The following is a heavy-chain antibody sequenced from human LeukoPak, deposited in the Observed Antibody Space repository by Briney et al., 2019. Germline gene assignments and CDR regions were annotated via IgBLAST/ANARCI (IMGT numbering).Heavy chain of an antibody. V-gene: IGHV3-23*01. CDR1: RFTFSSDS. D-gene: IGHD3-22*01. J-gene: IGHJ4*02. CDR3: AASGDSSGYYLFDY. CDR2: ISGSGGST. Sequence: GGSLRLSCAASRFTFSSDSMNWVRQAPGKGLEWVSAISGSGGSTYYADSVKGRFTISRDNSKNTLYLQMNSLRAEDTAVYYCAASGDSSGYYLFDYWGQGTLVTVSS.